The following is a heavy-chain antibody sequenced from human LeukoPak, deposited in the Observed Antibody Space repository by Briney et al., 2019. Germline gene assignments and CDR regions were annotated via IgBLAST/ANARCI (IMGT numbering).Heavy chain of an antibody. D-gene: IGHD5-12*01. J-gene: IGHJ4*02. V-gene: IGHV4-59*01. CDR2: IYYSGST. Sequence: SETLSLTCTVSGGSISSYYWSWIQQPPGKGLEWIGYIYYSGSTNYNPSLKSRVTISVYTSKNQFSLKLSSVTAADTAVYYCARGGIVATIPDFDYWGQGTLVTVSS. CDR3: ARGGIVATIPDFDY. CDR1: GGSISSYY.